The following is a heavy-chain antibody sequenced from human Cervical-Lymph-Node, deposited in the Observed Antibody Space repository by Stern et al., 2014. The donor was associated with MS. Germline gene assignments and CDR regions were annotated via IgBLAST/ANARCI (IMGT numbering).Heavy chain of an antibody. CDR2: IANVGSS. V-gene: IGHV3-53*01. J-gene: IGHJ4*02. CDR1: GFTVSRDY. CDR3: ARDTSSPERSDW. Sequence: EDQLVESGGGVIQPGGSLRLSCTASGFTVSRDYMTWVRQAPGKGLEWVSLIANVGSSFYTDSVKGRFTISRDHSKNTVYLHMTSLRAEDTAMYYCARDTSSPERSDWWGQGTLVTVSS. D-gene: IGHD1-1*01.